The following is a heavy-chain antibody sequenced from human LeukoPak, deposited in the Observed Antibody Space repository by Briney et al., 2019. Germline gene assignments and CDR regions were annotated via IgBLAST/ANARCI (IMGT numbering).Heavy chain of an antibody. Sequence: GGSLRLSCVASEFTFNSYNMNWVRQAPGKGLEWVSSISSDGDYIYYADSVEGRFTISRDNAKNSLYLQMNSLRAEDTAVYYCARRRRYSDSTGYCPDFDFWGQGTLVTVSS. CDR3: ARRRRYSDSTGYCPDFDF. CDR2: ISSDGDYI. V-gene: IGHV3-21*01. D-gene: IGHD3-22*01. J-gene: IGHJ4*02. CDR1: EFTFNSYN.